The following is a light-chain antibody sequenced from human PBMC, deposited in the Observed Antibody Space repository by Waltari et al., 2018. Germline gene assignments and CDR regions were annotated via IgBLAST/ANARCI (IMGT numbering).Light chain of an antibody. CDR3: QNHERLPAT. CDR2: AAS. V-gene: IGKV3-20*01. J-gene: IGKJ1*01. Sequence: EDVLTQSPGTLSLSPGERATLSCRASQSVSKYLAWYQQRPGQAPRLLIYAASTRATGIPDRFSGSVSGTDFSLTISRLEPEDFAVYYCQNHERLPATFGQGTKVEIK. CDR1: QSVSKY.